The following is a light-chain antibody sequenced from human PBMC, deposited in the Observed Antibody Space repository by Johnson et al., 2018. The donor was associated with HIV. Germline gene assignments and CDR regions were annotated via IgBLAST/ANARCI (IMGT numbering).Light chain of an antibody. J-gene: IGLJ1*01. V-gene: IGLV1-51*01. CDR2: DNN. Sequence: QSVLTQPPSVSAAPGQKVTVSCSGSNTNIGNDFVSWYQQLPGKAPRLLIYDNNKRPSGIPDRFSGSKSGTSATLGITGLQTGDEADYYCVGWDSSLSGYVFGTGPTVTVL. CDR3: VGWDSSLSGYV. CDR1: NTNIGNDF.